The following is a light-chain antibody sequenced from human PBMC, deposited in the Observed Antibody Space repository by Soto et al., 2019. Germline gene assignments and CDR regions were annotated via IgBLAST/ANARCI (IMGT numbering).Light chain of an antibody. CDR3: QAWDSNTVV. Sequence: SYELTQPPSVSVSPGQTASITCSGNELGDKYVCWYQQKPGQSPVLVIYQDRKRPSGIPERFSGSNSGNTATLTISGTQAMDEADYYCQAWDSNTVVFGGGTKVTVL. V-gene: IGLV3-1*01. CDR2: QDR. CDR1: ELGDKY. J-gene: IGLJ2*01.